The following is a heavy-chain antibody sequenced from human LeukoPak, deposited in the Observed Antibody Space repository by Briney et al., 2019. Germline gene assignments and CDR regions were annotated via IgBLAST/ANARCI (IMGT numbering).Heavy chain of an antibody. J-gene: IGHJ4*02. CDR3: ARHYEYYDFWSGDWGFDY. Sequence: SETLSLTCAVSGYSISSGYYWGWIRQPPGKGLERIGSIYHSGSTYYNPPLKSRVTISVDTSKNQFSLKPSSVTAADTAVYYCARHYEYYDFWSGDWGFDYWGQGTLVTVSS. CDR1: GYSISSGYY. CDR2: IYHSGST. D-gene: IGHD3-3*01. V-gene: IGHV4-38-2*01.